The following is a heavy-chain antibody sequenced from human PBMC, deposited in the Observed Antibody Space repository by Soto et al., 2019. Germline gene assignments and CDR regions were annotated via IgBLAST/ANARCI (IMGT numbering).Heavy chain of an antibody. D-gene: IGHD2-2*01. CDR2: IYYSGST. V-gene: IGHV4-30-4*01. Sequence: VQLQESGPGLVKPSQTLSLTCTVSGGSIRSGDYYWSWIRQSQGKGLEWIGYIYYSGSTYYNPSLKSRITISVDTSKNQFSLNLSSVTAADTAVYYCAREDCRSTSCSYSTGSYYFDYWGQGTLVTLSS. CDR1: GGSIRSGDYY. CDR3: AREDCRSTSCSYSTGSYYFDY. J-gene: IGHJ4*02.